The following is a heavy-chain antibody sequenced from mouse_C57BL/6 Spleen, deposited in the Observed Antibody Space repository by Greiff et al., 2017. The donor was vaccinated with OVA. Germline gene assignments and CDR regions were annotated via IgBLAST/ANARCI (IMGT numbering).Heavy chain of an antibody. CDR2: IHPNSGST. J-gene: IGHJ3*01. CDR3: ARGGYYGSFAY. D-gene: IGHD1-1*01. V-gene: IGHV1-64*01. CDR1: GYTFTSYW. Sequence: QVQLQQPGAELVKPGASVKLSCKASGYTFTSYWMHWVKQRPGQGLEWIGMIHPNSGSTKYNEKFKGKATLTVDTSSSTAYMELHSLTSEDSAVYFCARGGYYGSFAYWGQGTLVTVSA.